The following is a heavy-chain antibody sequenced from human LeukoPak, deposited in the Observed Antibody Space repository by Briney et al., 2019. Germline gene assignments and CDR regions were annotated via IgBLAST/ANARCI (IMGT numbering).Heavy chain of an antibody. J-gene: IGHJ5*02. V-gene: IGHV1-46*01. CDR1: GHTFTSYY. CDR2: INPSRGST. D-gene: IGHD5-24*01. CDR3: ARDGGDGYKANWFDT. Sequence: GASVKVSCKASGHTFTSYYMHWVRRAPGQGLEWMGIINPSRGSTSQAQTFQGRVTMTRDMSTSTVSMELSSLRSEDTAVYYCARDGGDGYKANWFDTWGQGTLVTVSS.